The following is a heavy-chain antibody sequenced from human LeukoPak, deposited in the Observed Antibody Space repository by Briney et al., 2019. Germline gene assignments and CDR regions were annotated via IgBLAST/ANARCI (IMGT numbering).Heavy chain of an antibody. D-gene: IGHD3-9*01. CDR2: VYYSRSI. J-gene: IGHJ3*02. V-gene: IGHV4-39*07. CDR3: ARDFPCWLRYFDWGRADAFDI. CDR1: GGSISNDRFY. Sequence: SETLSLTCTVSGGSISNDRFYWAWIRQPPGKGLEWFGSVYYSRSIHYDPSLKSRVSLLEDTAKNQLSLRLKSVSVADTGVYSCARDFPCWLRYFDWGRADAFDIWGQGTMVTVS.